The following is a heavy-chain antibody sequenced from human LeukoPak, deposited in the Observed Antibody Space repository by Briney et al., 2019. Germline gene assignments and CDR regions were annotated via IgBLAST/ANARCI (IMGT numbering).Heavy chain of an antibody. Sequence: SAKVSCKASGYTFTGCYMHWVRQAPGQGLEWMGRIIPILGIANYAQKFQGRVTITADKSTSTAYMELSSLRSEDTAVYYCASRDPIMHDAFDIWGQGTMVTVSS. V-gene: IGHV1-69*02. CDR3: ASRDPIMHDAFDI. CDR1: GYTFTGCY. CDR2: IIPILGIA. J-gene: IGHJ3*02.